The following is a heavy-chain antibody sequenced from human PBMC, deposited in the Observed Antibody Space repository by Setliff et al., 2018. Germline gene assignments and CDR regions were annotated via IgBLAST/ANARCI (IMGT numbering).Heavy chain of an antibody. CDR3: AHRRMVREVSHSGYFDY. V-gene: IGHV2-5*08. J-gene: IGHJ4*02. Sequence: TLSLTCTVSGSSFSSYSWSWIRQPPGKALEWLALIYWADNKHYSPSLKSRLTITKDTSKNQVVLTMTNMDPVDTATYYCAHRRMVREVSHSGYFDYWGQGTLVTVSS. CDR1: GSSFSSYS. D-gene: IGHD3-10*01. CDR2: IYWADNK.